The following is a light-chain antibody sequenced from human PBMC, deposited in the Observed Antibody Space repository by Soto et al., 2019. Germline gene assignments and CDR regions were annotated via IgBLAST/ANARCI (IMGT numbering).Light chain of an antibody. CDR1: QSVNNF. Sequence: EIVLTQSPATLSLSPGERATLSCRASQSVNNFLAWYQQRPGQAPRLLMYEASNRATGVPARFSGSGSGTDFTLTISSLEPEDFAIYYCQQCRNWPPTFGQGTKVEIK. V-gene: IGKV3-11*01. CDR2: EAS. J-gene: IGKJ1*01. CDR3: QQCRNWPPT.